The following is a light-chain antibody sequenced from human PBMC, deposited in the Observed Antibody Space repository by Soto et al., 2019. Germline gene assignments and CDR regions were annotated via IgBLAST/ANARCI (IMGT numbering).Light chain of an antibody. CDR3: QQHFGAPFT. V-gene: IGKV3-20*01. CDR2: DAS. CDR1: QSVTRNY. J-gene: IGKJ3*01. Sequence: EIVLTQSPGTLSLSPGERATLSCRASQSVTRNYLAWYQQKPGQAHRLLIHDASSRASGIPDRFTGSGSGTNFTLTLSRLEPEDFAVYYCQQHFGAPFTFGPGTKVDIK.